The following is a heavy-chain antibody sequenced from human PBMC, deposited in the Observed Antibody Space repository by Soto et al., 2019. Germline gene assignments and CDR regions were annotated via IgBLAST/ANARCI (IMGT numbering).Heavy chain of an antibody. V-gene: IGHV3-48*02. Sequence: GGSLRLSCAASGFTFSSYSVNWVRQAPGKGLEWVSYISSGSKTIFYADSVKGRFTVSRDNAKNSQYLQMNSLRDEDTAVYYCTREDILGARSFDYWGRGTLVTVSS. CDR2: ISSGSKTI. CDR1: GFTFSSYS. J-gene: IGHJ4*02. D-gene: IGHD3-9*01. CDR3: TREDILGARSFDY.